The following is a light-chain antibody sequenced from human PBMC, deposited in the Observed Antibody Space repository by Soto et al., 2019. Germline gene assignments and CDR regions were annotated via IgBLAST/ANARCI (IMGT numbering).Light chain of an antibody. CDR2: GAS. Sequence: EIVLTQSPGTLSLSPGERATLSCRASQSVRSSYFAWYQQKPGQAPRLLIFGASTRAPGIPHRFSGSGSGTDFTLTISKLEPEDFSLFYCQQYGNPPLTFGGGTKVEIK. V-gene: IGKV3-20*01. J-gene: IGKJ4*01. CDR3: QQYGNPPLT. CDR1: QSVRSSY.